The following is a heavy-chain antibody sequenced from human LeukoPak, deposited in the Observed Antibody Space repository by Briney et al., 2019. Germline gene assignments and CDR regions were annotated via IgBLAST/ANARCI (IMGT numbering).Heavy chain of an antibody. D-gene: IGHD6-13*01. CDR3: ARAYSSSWYAY. CDR1: GGSFSGYY. J-gene: IGHJ4*02. Sequence: PSETLSLTCAVYGGSFSGYYWSWIRQPPGKGLEWIGEINHSGSTNYNPSLKSRVTILVDTSNNQFSLKLSSVTAADTAVYYCARAYSSSWYAYWGQGTLVTVSS. V-gene: IGHV4-34*01. CDR2: INHSGST.